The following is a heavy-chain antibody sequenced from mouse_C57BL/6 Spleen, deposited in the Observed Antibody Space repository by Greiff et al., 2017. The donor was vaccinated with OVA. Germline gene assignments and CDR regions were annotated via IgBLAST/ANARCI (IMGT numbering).Heavy chain of an antibody. CDR3: ARRGGGGMGWFAY. D-gene: IGHD2-3*01. CDR1: GYTFTSYW. CDR2: IDPSDSYT. V-gene: IGHV1-69*01. Sequence: QVQLKQPGAELVMPGASVKLSCKASGYTFTSYWMHWVKQRPGQGLEWIGEIDPSDSYTNYNQKFKGKSTLTVDKSSSTAYMQLSSLTSEDSAVFYGARRGGGGMGWFAYWGQGTLVTVSA. J-gene: IGHJ3*01.